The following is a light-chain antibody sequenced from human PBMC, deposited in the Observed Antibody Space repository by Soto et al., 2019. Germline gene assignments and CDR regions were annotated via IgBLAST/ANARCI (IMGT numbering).Light chain of an antibody. Sequence: DAQMTQSPTSLSASLGDRVTISCRASQAISNYLAWYQQKPGQVPRLLMYAASTLHSGVPSRFSGSGSGTDFTRTITGLQPEDVGTYYCQKYNSAPFTFGPGTKVDIK. J-gene: IGKJ3*01. V-gene: IGKV1-27*01. CDR3: QKYNSAPFT. CDR1: QAISNY. CDR2: AAS.